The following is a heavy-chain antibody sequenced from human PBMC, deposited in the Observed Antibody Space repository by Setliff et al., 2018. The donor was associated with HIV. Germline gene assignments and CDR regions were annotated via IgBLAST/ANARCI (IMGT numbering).Heavy chain of an antibody. CDR1: GYRFTDFY. Sequence: GASVKVSCKTFGYRFTDFYVNWVRQAPGQGLEWMGWINPKSGATKNAQKFQGRVTMTRDTSISTVYMELSSLRSDDTALYYCASVFYDFWSASYSNIDYWGQGTLVTVSS. CDR3: ASVFYDFWSASYSNIDY. CDR2: INPKSGAT. J-gene: IGHJ4*02. D-gene: IGHD3-3*01. V-gene: IGHV1-2*02.